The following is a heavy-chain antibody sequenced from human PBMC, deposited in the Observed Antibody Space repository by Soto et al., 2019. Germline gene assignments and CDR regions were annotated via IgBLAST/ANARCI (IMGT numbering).Heavy chain of an antibody. J-gene: IGHJ4*02. Sequence: SETLSLTCTVSGGSISSGGYYWSWIRQHPGKGLEWIGYIYYSGSTYYKQSLKSQVTISVDTSKKQFSLKLSSVTAADTSVYYCARAAMVRGVITDYYFDYWGQGTLVTVSS. D-gene: IGHD3-10*01. CDR2: IYYSGST. CDR1: GGSISSGGYY. CDR3: ARAAMVRGVITDYYFDY. V-gene: IGHV4-31*01.